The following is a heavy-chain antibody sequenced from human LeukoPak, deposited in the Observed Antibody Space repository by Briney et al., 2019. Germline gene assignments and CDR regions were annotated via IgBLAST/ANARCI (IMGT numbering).Heavy chain of an antibody. Sequence: GGSLRLSCAASGFTFSTYTMAWVRQAPGGGLEWVSGISGNGGRTYYADSVKGRFAISRDDSKSTLYLQVNSLRGEDTAVYYCAKDFGRNLGGPGYWGRGTLVIVSS. CDR2: ISGNGGRT. V-gene: IGHV3-23*01. D-gene: IGHD1-14*01. CDR3: AKDFGRNLGGPGY. J-gene: IGHJ4*02. CDR1: GFTFSTYT.